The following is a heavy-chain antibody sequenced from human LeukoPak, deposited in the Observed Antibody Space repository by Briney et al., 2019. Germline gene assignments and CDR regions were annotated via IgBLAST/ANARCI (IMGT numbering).Heavy chain of an antibody. V-gene: IGHV1-24*01. Sequence: ASVKVSCTVSGSSLSELSLYWVRQVPGKGLEWMGGFDVIDSETFYAQKFQGRVTMTEDSSRDTAYMELRSLTSDDTALYYCAAGRPYSLLDYWGQGTLVTVSS. CDR3: AAGRPYSLLDY. CDR2: FDVIDSET. J-gene: IGHJ4*02. D-gene: IGHD5-18*01. CDR1: GSSLSELS.